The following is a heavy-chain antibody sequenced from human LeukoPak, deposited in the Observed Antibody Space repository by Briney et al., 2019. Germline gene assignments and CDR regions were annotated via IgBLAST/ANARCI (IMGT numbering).Heavy chain of an antibody. CDR3: AKDIRGLPITIFGSSYGMDV. CDR1: GFTFDDYT. J-gene: IGHJ6*02. Sequence: PGGSLRLSCAASGFTFDDYTMHWVRQAPGKGLEWVSLISWDGGSTYYADSVKGRFTISRDNSKNSLYLQMNSLRTEDTALYYCAKDIRGLPITIFGSSYGMDVWGQGTTVTVSS. D-gene: IGHD3-3*01. CDR2: ISWDGGST. V-gene: IGHV3-43*01.